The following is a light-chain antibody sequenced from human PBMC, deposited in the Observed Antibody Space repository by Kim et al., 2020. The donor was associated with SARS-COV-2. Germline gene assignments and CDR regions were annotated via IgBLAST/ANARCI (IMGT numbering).Light chain of an antibody. Sequence: ASVGDGVTITCRAGQDISNHLAWYQQKPGKVPKVLISAASALQSGVTSRFSGSRSGTDFTLTISSLQPEDVATYYCQKYDNAPWTFGQGTKVDIK. CDR1: QDISNH. V-gene: IGKV1-27*01. CDR3: QKYDNAPWT. CDR2: AAS. J-gene: IGKJ1*01.